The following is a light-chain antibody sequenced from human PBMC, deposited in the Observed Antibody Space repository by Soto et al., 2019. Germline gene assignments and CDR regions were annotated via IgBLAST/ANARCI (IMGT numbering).Light chain of an antibody. V-gene: IGKV1-39*01. CDR2: AAS. J-gene: IGKJ3*01. CDR3: QQSYSTLFT. CDR1: QTIIRY. Sequence: DIQMTQSPSSLSASVGDRVTITCRASQTIIRYLNWYQQKPGIAPNLLIYAASSLQSGVPSRFSGSGSGTEFTLPISSLQPEDFATYYCQQSYSTLFTFGPGTKVEIK.